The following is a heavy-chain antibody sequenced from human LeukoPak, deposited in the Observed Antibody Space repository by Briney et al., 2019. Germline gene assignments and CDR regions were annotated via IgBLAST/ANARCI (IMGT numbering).Heavy chain of an antibody. J-gene: IGHJ6*03. CDR1: GFTLNNYA. D-gene: IGHD3-10*01. Sequence: GGSLRLSCAASGFTLNNYAMSWVRQAPGKGLEWVSATSSSDAGTYHADSVRGRFTISRDNSKNTLYLQMNSLRAEDTAVYYCARVLSGRGSLYSYYYYMDVWGKGTTVTIFS. CDR3: ARVLSGRGSLYSYYYYMDV. CDR2: TSSSDAGT. V-gene: IGHV3-23*01.